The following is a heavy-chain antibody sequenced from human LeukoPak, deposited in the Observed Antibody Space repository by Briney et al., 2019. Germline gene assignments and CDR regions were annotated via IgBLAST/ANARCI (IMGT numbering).Heavy chain of an antibody. CDR2: INYDGTTT. CDR1: GFTLSNYW. CDR3: ARRDVFDI. J-gene: IGHJ3*02. V-gene: IGHV3-74*01. Sequence: GGSLRLSCAASGFTLSNYWMHWVRQAPGKGLVWVSRINYDGTTTGYADSVKGRFTISRDNAKNTLYLQMNSLRAEDTAVYYCARRDVFDIWGQGTMVTVSS.